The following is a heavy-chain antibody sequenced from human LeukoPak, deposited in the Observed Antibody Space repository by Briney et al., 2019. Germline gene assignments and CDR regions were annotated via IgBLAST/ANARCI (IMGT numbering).Heavy chain of an antibody. J-gene: IGHJ6*03. CDR2: IWSEGNNR. CDR1: GFTFRNYG. CDR3: AKDPGASVSGFHMDV. V-gene: IGHV3-30*02. Sequence: GGSLRLSCAASGFTFRNYGMHWVRQATGKGLEWVSFIWSEGNNRIYADSVKGRFTISRDNSKNMLYLQMDSLRPEDTAVYYCAKDPGASVSGFHMDVWGKGTTVIVSS. D-gene: IGHD2-8*02.